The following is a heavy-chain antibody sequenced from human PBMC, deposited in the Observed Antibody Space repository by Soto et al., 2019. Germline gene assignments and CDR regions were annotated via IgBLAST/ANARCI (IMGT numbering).Heavy chain of an antibody. CDR3: ARGTYFDY. CDR1: GYTLNTYG. CDR2: ISANNDHT. Sequence: QVQLVQSGAEVKKPGASVKVSCKASGYTLNTYGITWVRQAPGQGLEWMGWISANNDHTNYPQKLQGRVTMTTDTTTNTAYMGLRSQTSDDTAVYYCARGTYFDYWGQGTLVTVSS. V-gene: IGHV1-18*01. J-gene: IGHJ4*02.